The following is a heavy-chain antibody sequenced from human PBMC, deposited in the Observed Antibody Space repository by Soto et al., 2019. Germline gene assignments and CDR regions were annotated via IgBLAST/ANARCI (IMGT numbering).Heavy chain of an antibody. CDR1: GFTFSSYW. V-gene: IGHV3-74*01. J-gene: IGHJ4*02. CDR2: INSDGSNT. D-gene: IGHD3-22*01. CDR3: AKARVVITTLTPFDY. Sequence: GSLRLSCAASGFTFSSYWMHWVRQAPGKGLVWVALINSDGSNTNYADSVKGRFTISRDNSKNTLYLQMNSLRAEDTAVYYCAKARVVITTLTPFDYWGQGTLVTVSS.